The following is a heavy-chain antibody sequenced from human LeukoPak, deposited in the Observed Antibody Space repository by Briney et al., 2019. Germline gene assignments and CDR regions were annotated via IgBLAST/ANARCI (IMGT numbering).Heavy chain of an antibody. D-gene: IGHD7-27*01. CDR1: GSSFRTYS. Sequence: PGGSLRLSCAASGSSFRTYSMTWVRQAPGKGLQWVSYISSGSSAIYYTDSVKGRFTITRDDAKNSVYLQMNSLRTEDTAVYYCGTGDPRFDYWGQGILVTVSS. CDR2: ISSGSSAI. CDR3: GTGDPRFDY. J-gene: IGHJ4*02. V-gene: IGHV3-48*01.